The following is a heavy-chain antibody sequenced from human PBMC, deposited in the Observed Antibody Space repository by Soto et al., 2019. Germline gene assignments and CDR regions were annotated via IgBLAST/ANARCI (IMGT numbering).Heavy chain of an antibody. Sequence: VASVKVSCKASGYTLSDYYIHWVRQAPGQGLEWMGWINPNSGGTKYAPKFQGGVTMTRDTSITTAYMELSRLRSGDTAVYYCAREPATAKPEGVDFWGQGTLVTSP. V-gene: IGHV1-2*02. CDR3: AREPATAKPEGVDF. J-gene: IGHJ4*02. D-gene: IGHD1-1*01. CDR1: GYTLSDYY. CDR2: INPNSGGT.